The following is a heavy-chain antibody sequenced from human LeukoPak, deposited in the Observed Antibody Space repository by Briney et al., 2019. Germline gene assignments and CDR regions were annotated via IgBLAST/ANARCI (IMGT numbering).Heavy chain of an antibody. V-gene: IGHV4-59*01. CDR3: ARGYGSGSYPPDY. D-gene: IGHD3-10*01. Sequence: PSETLSLTCTVSGGSISSYYWSWIRQPPGKGLEWIGYIYYSASTNYNTSLKSRVTISVDTSKNQFSLKLSSVTAADTAVYYCARGYGSGSYPPDYWGQGTLVTVSS. J-gene: IGHJ4*02. CDR2: IYYSAST. CDR1: GGSISSYY.